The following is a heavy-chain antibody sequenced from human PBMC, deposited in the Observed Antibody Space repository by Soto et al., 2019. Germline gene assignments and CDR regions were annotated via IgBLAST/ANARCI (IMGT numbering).Heavy chain of an antibody. D-gene: IGHD2-8*01. CDR1: GGTFRTAA. Sequence: QVQLEQSGAEVKKPGSSVKVSCKASGGTFRTAAVSWVRQAPGQGLEWMGGIMPVFRTPDYAQKFHGSVTNTADESTSTAYVELSGLRSDDTAVYYCARDNDRPQLGGNYYYILDVWGQGTTITVSS. V-gene: IGHV1-69*12. CDR2: IMPVFRTP. J-gene: IGHJ6*02. CDR3: ARDNDRPQLGGNYYYILDV.